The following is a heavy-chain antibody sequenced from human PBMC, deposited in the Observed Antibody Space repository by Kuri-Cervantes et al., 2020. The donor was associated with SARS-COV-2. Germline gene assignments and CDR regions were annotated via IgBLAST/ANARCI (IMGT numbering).Heavy chain of an antibody. CDR2: IWYDGSNE. CDR3: ARDRAGYYHMDV. V-gene: IGHV3-33*01. J-gene: IGHJ6*03. Sequence: GESLKISCAASGFTFFSYGMHWVRQAPGKGLEWVAVIWYDGSNEYYADSAKGRFTISRDNSKNTLYLQMNSLRADDTAVYYCARDRAGYYHMDVWGKGTTFTVSS. CDR1: GFTFFSYG. D-gene: IGHD3-22*01.